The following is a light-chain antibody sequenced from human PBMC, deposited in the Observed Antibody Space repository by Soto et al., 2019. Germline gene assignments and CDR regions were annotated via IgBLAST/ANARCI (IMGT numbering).Light chain of an antibody. CDR2: TNN. Sequence: QSLLTQPPSSSGTPGQRVTISCSGSNSNIGTNTVNWYQQLPVTAPRRLIYTNNQRHSGVPQRFSGSKTGTSASLAIGGLQSEDGADYYCAAWDDSLGAYVFGSGTKVTVL. CDR1: NSNIGTNT. CDR3: AAWDDSLGAYV. V-gene: IGLV1-44*01. J-gene: IGLJ1*01.